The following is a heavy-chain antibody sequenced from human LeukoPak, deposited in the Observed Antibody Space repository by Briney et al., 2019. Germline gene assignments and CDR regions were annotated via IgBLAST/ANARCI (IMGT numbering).Heavy chain of an antibody. CDR1: GYTFTSYY. CDR2: INPSGGST. Sequence: ASVKVSCKASGYTFTSYYMHWVRQAPGQGLEWMGIINPSGGSTNYAQKLQGRVTMTTDTSTSTAYMELRSLRSDDTAVYYCASDSSGYSDAFDIWGKGTTVTISS. V-gene: IGHV1-46*01. J-gene: IGHJ3*02. D-gene: IGHD3-22*01. CDR3: ASDSSGYSDAFDI.